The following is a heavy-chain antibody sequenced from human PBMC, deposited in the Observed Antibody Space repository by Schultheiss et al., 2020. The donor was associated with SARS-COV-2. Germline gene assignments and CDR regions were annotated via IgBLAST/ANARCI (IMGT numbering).Heavy chain of an antibody. CDR2: ISSSGSTI. D-gene: IGHD6-13*01. CDR3: AREVAAAGIDY. J-gene: IGHJ4*02. CDR1: GFTFSSYE. V-gene: IGHV3-48*03. Sequence: GGSLRLSCAASGFTFSSYEMNWVRQAPGKGLEWVSYISSSGSTIYYADSVKGRFTISRDNAKNSLYLQMNSLRAEDTAVYYCAREVAAAGIDYWGQGTLVTVSS.